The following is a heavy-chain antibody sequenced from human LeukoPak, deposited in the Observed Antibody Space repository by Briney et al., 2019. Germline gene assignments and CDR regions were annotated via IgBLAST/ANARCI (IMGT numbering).Heavy chain of an antibody. CDR3: SKGTYYYDSGSYLECFGEN. Sequence: GGSLRLSCAASGFTFSRYWMHWVRQAPGQGLEWVSTISNVGGRTYYANPVKGRFTISRDNSKSTLYLQMNTLRAEDTAVYYCSKGTYYYDSGSYLECFGENWGQGTLVTVSS. J-gene: IGHJ1*01. CDR2: ISNVGGRT. D-gene: IGHD3-10*01. V-gene: IGHV3-23*01. CDR1: GFTFSRYW.